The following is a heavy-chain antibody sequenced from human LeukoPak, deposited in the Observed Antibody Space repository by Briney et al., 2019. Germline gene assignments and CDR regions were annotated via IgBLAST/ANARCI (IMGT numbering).Heavy chain of an antibody. J-gene: IGHJ6*02. V-gene: IGHV3-74*01. CDR2: INSDGSST. CDR3: SRNPPYYYYGMDV. Sequence: GGSLRLSCAASGFTFSSYWMHWVRQAPGKGLVWVSRINSDGSSTSYADTVKGRFTISRDNAKNTLYLQMNSLRAEDTAVYYCSRNPPYYYYGMDVWGQGTTVTVSS. CDR1: GFTFSSYW.